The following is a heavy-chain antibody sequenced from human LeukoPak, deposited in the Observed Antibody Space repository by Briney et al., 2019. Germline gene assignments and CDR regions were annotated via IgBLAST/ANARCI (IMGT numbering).Heavy chain of an antibody. V-gene: IGHV3-74*01. CDR1: GFTLSNDW. CDR3: AREGSGWPPYFDH. J-gene: IGHJ4*02. D-gene: IGHD6-19*01. CDR2: INIDGSST. Sequence: PGGSLRLSCAASGFTLSNDWMHWVRQAPGKGLVWVSRINIDGSSTTYADSVKGRFSISRDNAKNTLYLQMNSLRPEETAVYYCAREGSGWPPYFDHWGQGTLVTVSS.